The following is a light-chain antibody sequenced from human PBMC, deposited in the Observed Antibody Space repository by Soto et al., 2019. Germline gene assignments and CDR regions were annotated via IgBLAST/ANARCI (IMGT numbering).Light chain of an antibody. CDR2: EVT. CDR1: SSDVCGXNY. V-gene: IGLV2-11*01. Sequence: QSALTHPSSVCVSTGQSVAISRTGSSSDVCGXNYVSWYHRHPGTAPKLMGYEVTKRPSGAPDRFSASKSGNRAYLTSSGLQADDEADYYCCAYAGSYSYVLGTGTKVTVL. CDR3: CAYAGSYSYV. J-gene: IGLJ1*01.